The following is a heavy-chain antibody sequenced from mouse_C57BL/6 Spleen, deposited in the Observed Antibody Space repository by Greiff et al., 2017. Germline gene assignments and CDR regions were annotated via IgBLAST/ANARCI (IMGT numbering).Heavy chain of an antibody. CDR3: ARDRGFRSGFICSLGY. V-gene: IGHV5-16*01. CDR2: INYDGSST. CDR1: GFTFSDYY. Sequence: EVKVVESEGGLVQPGSSMKLSCTASGFTFSDYYMAWVRQVPEKGLEWVANINYDGSSTYYLDSLKSRFIISRDNAKNILYLQMSSLKSENTTTYFCARDRGFRSGFICSLGYWGQGTSVTVSS. D-gene: IGHD1-1*01. J-gene: IGHJ4*01.